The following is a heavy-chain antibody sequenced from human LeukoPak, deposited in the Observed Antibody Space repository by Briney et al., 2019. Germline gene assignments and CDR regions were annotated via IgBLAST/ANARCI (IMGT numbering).Heavy chain of an antibody. J-gene: IGHJ4*02. D-gene: IGHD2-2*01. Sequence: GGSLRLSCAASGFTFSDSAIHWVRQASGKGLEWVSRIRSKTDNYATAYAASVKGRFTISRDDSKNTAYLQMNSLETEDTAVYYCSRLPYCSITSCFFDYWGQGALVTVSS. CDR3: SRLPYCSITSCFFDY. CDR2: IRSKTDNYAT. CDR1: GFTFSDSA. V-gene: IGHV3-73*01.